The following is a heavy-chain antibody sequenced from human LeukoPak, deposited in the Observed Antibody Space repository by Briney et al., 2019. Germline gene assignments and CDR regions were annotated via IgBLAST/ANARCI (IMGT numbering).Heavy chain of an antibody. Sequence: PSETLSLTCAVYGGSFSGYYWSWIRQPPRKGLEWIGKINHSGSTNHNPSLKSRVTISVDTSKNQFSLKLTSVTAADTAVYYCARESTVAGTARYLDSWGQGTLVTVSS. V-gene: IGHV4-34*01. CDR3: ARESTVAGTARYLDS. J-gene: IGHJ4*02. CDR2: INHSGST. CDR1: GGSFSGYY. D-gene: IGHD6-13*01.